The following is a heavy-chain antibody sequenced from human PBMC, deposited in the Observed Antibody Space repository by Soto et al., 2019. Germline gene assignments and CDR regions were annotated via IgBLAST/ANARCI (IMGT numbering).Heavy chain of an antibody. J-gene: IGHJ2*01. CDR1: GYTFTSYD. CDR2: MNPDSGNT. V-gene: IGHV1-8*01. CDR3: ARVADGYSSSWYRNGYWYFAL. Sequence: QVQLVQSGAEVKKPGASVKVSCKASGYTFTSYDINWVRQATGQGLEWMGWMNPDSGNTGYAQKFQGRVTMTRNTSIITAYMGLSSMRSEETAVYYCARVADGYSSSWYRNGYWYFALWGRGTLVTDSS. D-gene: IGHD6-13*01.